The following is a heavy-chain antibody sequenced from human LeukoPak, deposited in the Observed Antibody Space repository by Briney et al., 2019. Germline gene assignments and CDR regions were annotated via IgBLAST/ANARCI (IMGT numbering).Heavy chain of an antibody. CDR1: GGTINRDHW. CDR3: AQKGWGYSYGSFYY. V-gene: IGHV4-4*02. Sequence: SETLSLTCAVSGGTINRDHWWGCGRQPPRKGLEWVGEIFHSGSTNYNATLKSRVTLSLDKSKNQFSLKLTSVIAADTAIYYCAQKGWGYSYGSFYYWSQGALVTVSS. CDR2: IFHSGST. D-gene: IGHD5-18*01. J-gene: IGHJ4*02.